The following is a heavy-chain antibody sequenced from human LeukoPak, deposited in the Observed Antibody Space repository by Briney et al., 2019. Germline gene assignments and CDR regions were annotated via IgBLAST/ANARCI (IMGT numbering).Heavy chain of an antibody. Sequence: ASVKVSCKASGYTFTGYDMHWVRQDPGQGLEWMGWINPNSGGTNYAQKFQGRVTMTRDTSISTAYMELSRLRSDDTAVYYCASPFEYCSGGSCHGYWGQGTLVTVSS. CDR3: ASPFEYCSGGSCHGY. D-gene: IGHD2-15*01. J-gene: IGHJ4*02. CDR2: INPNSGGT. CDR1: GYTFTGYD. V-gene: IGHV1-2*02.